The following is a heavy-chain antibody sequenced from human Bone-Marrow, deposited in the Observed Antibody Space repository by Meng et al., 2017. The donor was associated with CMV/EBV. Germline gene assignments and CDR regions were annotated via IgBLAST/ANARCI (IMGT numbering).Heavy chain of an antibody. V-gene: IGHV4-39*01. CDR2: IYYSGST. Sequence: SETLSLTCTVSGGSISSSSYYWGWIRQPPGKGLELIGSIYYSGSTYYNPSLKSRVTISVDTSKNQFSLKLSSVTAADTAVYYCARISSSDYDFCSGYYIGAYYYYGMDVWGQGTTVTVSS. D-gene: IGHD3-3*01. J-gene: IGHJ6*02. CDR1: GGSISSSSYY. CDR3: ARISSSDYDFCSGYYIGAYYYYGMDV.